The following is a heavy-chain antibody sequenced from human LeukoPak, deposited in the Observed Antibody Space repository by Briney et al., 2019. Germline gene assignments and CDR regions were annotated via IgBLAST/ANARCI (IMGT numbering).Heavy chain of an antibody. CDR2: IYPGDSDT. Sequence: GESLKISCKASGYTFTNYWIGWVRPMPGQGLEWMGSIYPGDSDTRYNPSFQGQVTISADKSITTAYLQWSSLKASDTAMYYCARNGCTSTWDFDYWGQGTLATVSS. D-gene: IGHD2-2*01. V-gene: IGHV5-51*01. CDR3: ARNGCTSTWDFDY. J-gene: IGHJ4*02. CDR1: GYTFTNYW.